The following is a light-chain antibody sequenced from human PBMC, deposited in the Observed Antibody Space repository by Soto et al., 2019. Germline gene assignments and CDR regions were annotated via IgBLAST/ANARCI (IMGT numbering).Light chain of an antibody. CDR2: YVS. J-gene: IGKJ1*01. CDR1: QSVSNK. CDR3: QQRGNRPPWT. V-gene: IGKV3D-20*02. Sequence: EIVMTQSPATLSVSPGEGATLSCRASQSVSNKLAWCQQKPGQPPRLLMYYVSTRATGIPDRFSGSGSGTDFTLTISRLEPEDFAVYYCQQRGNRPPWTFGQGTKVDIK.